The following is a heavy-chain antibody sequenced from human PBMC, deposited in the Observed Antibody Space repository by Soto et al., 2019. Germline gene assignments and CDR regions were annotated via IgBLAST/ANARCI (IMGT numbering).Heavy chain of an antibody. V-gene: IGHV4-31*03. CDR2: IYYSGST. J-gene: IGHJ4*02. Sequence: SSETLSLTCNVSGDSINSDRYYWSWIRQHPGKHLEWIGYIYYSGSTYYNPSLKSRITISVDTSKHHFSLKMTSVTAADTAIYYCARTDYGSGLPDYWGQGTLVTVSS. CDR1: GDSINSDRYY. D-gene: IGHD3-10*01. CDR3: ARTDYGSGLPDY.